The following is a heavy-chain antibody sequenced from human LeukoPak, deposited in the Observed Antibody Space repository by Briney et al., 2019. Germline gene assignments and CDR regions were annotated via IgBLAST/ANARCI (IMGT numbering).Heavy chain of an antibody. CDR2: ISAYNGNT. Sequence: GASVKVSCKASGYTFTSYAMNWVRQAPGQGLEWMGWISAYNGNTNYAQKLQGRVTMTTDTSTSTAYMELRSLRSDDTAVYYCARDYVEMATIALPSDYWGQGTLVTVSS. V-gene: IGHV1-18*01. J-gene: IGHJ4*02. CDR1: GYTFTSYA. D-gene: IGHD5-24*01. CDR3: ARDYVEMATIALPSDY.